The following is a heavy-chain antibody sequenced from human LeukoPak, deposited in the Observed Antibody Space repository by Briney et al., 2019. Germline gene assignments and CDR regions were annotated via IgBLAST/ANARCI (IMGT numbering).Heavy chain of an antibody. Sequence: SETLSLTCTVSGGSITSYYWSWIRQPPGKGLEWIGYIYYSGSTNYNPSLKSRVTISVDTSKNQFSLKLSSVTAADTAVYYCARGVVYSTTVTTAELYYYYYGMDVWGQGTTVTVSS. J-gene: IGHJ6*02. CDR3: ARGVVYSTTVTTAELYYYYYGMDV. CDR2: IYYSGST. D-gene: IGHD4-17*01. CDR1: GGSITSYY. V-gene: IGHV4-59*12.